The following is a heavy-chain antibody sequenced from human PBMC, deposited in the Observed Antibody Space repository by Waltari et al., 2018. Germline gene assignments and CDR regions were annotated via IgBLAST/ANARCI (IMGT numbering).Heavy chain of an antibody. CDR2: INAGNGNT. CDR3: ARDRSQFDAFDI. J-gene: IGHJ3*02. V-gene: IGHV1-3*01. Sequence: QVQLVQSGAEVKKPGASVKVSCKASGYTFTSYAMHWVRQAPGQRLEWMGWINAGNGNTKYSQKFQGRVTITRDTSASTAYMELSSLRSEDTAVYYCARDRSQFDAFDIWGQGTMVTVSS. CDR1: GYTFTSYA.